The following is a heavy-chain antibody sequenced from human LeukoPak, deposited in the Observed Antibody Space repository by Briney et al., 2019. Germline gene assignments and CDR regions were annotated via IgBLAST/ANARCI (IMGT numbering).Heavy chain of an antibody. Sequence: PSETLSLTCTVSGGSISSFYWSWIRQPPGKGLEWIGYIYYSGSTKYNPSLKSRVTISVDTSKNQFSLRLNSVTAAVTAVYYCASDAAATFDYWGQGTLVTVSS. V-gene: IGHV4-59*01. D-gene: IGHD1-26*01. CDR2: IYYSGST. J-gene: IGHJ4*02. CDR1: GGSISSFY. CDR3: ASDAAATFDY.